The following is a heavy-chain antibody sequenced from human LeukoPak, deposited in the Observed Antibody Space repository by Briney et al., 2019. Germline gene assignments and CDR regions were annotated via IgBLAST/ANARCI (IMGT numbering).Heavy chain of an antibody. D-gene: IGHD3-9*01. CDR1: GFTFSDYY. V-gene: IGHV3-11*01. J-gene: IGHJ4*02. CDR3: ARMSYYDILTGYYIDY. CDR2: ISSSGSTI. Sequence: GGSLRLSCAASGFTFSDYYMSWIRQAPGKGLEWVSYISSSGSTIYYADSVKGRFTISRDNAKNSLYLQMNSLRAEDTAVYYCARMSYYDILTGYYIDYWGQGTLVTVSS.